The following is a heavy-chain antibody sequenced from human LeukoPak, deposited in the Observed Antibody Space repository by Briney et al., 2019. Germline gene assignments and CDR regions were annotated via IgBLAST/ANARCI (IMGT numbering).Heavy chain of an antibody. CDR2: INHSGST. D-gene: IGHD3-10*01. CDR1: GGSISSSTYY. Sequence: SETLSLTCTVSGGSISSSTYYWGWIRQPPGKGLEWIGEINHSGSTNYNPSLKSRVTISVDTSKNQFSLKLSSVTAADTAVYYCATNGGPNDYWGQGTLVTVSS. CDR3: ATNGGPNDY. J-gene: IGHJ4*02. V-gene: IGHV4-39*07.